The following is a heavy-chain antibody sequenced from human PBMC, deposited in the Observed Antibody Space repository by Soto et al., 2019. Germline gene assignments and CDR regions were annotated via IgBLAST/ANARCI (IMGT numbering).Heavy chain of an antibody. Sequence: QLQLQESGPGLVKPSETLSLTCSVSDDSINSDKYYWGWIRQPPGKGLEWIGSIYYRGNAYDNPSLQTRLTISLDKARSQFSLKLNSVTAADSAVYFCARLEGLATISYYFDFWGPGALVTVSS. D-gene: IGHD3-9*01. J-gene: IGHJ4*02. V-gene: IGHV4-39*01. CDR3: ARLEGLATISYYFDF. CDR1: DDSINSDKYY. CDR2: IYYRGNA.